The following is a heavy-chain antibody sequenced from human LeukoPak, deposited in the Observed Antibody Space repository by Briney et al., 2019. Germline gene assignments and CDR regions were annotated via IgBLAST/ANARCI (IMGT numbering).Heavy chain of an antibody. J-gene: IGHJ4*02. CDR3: AKSHGSYFDPYYFDY. V-gene: IGHV3-33*06. Sequence: PGRSLRLSCAASGFTFSSYGMHWVRQAPGKGLEWVAVIWYDGSNKYYADSVKGRFTISRDNSKNTLYLQMNSLRAEDTAVYYCAKSHGSYFDPYYFDYWGQGTLVTVSS. CDR2: IWYDGSNK. D-gene: IGHD1-26*01. CDR1: GFTFSSYG.